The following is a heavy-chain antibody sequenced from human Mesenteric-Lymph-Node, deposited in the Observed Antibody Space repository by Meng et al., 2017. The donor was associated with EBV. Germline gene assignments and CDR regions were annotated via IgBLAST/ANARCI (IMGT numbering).Heavy chain of an antibody. CDR1: GYTFASYG. V-gene: IGHV1-18*01. D-gene: IGHD3-9*01. Sequence: VLSVQDGAEVKKPGASVKVSCKAFGYTFASYGISWVRQAPGQGLEWMGWISVFNGDTNYAQNFQGRLTLTTDTSTATAYMELRSLRSDDTAVYYCVRSRRLFDWLPVQPSWGQGTLVTVSS. J-gene: IGHJ5*02. CDR2: ISVFNGDT. CDR3: VRSRRLFDWLPVQPS.